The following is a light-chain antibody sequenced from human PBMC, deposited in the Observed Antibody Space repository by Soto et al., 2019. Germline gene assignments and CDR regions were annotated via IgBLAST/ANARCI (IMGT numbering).Light chain of an antibody. CDR3: QQRSNWPPVIT. CDR2: DAS. Sequence: DIVMTQSPATLSLSPGERATLSCRASQSFSGYLAWYQQKPGQAPRLLIYDASKRATGIPARFSGSGSGTDFTLTISSLEPEDFAVYYCQQRSNWPPVITFGQGTRLEIK. J-gene: IGKJ5*01. CDR1: QSFSGY. V-gene: IGKV3-11*01.